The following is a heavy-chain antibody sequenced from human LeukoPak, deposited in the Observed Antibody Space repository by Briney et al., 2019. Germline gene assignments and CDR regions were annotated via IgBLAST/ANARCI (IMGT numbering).Heavy chain of an antibody. CDR1: GFTFSSYG. Sequence: GGSLRLSCAASGFTFSSYGMHWVRQAPGKGLEWVAFIRYDGSNKYYADSVKGRFTISRDNSKNTLYLQMNSLRAEDTAVYYCANPKGYYDSSALIGGYWGQGTLVTVAS. D-gene: IGHD3-22*01. J-gene: IGHJ4*02. CDR2: IRYDGSNK. V-gene: IGHV3-30*02. CDR3: ANPKGYYDSSALIGGY.